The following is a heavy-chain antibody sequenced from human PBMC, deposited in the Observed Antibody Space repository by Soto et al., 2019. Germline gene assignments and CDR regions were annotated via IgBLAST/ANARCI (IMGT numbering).Heavy chain of an antibody. CDR3: ARQSSGWYNWFDP. CDR2: FFIGGNT. CDR1: GGSISSSTYY. Sequence: SETLSLTCTVSGGSISSSTYYWGWMRQPPGKGLEWIGSFFIGGNTYYNPSLKSRVTISVDTSKNQFSLKLSSVTAADTAVYYCARQSSGWYNWFDPWGQGTLVTVS. D-gene: IGHD6-19*01. V-gene: IGHV4-39*01. J-gene: IGHJ5*02.